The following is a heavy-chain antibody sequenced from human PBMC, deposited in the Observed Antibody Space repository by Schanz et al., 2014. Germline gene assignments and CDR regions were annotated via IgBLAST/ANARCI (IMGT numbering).Heavy chain of an antibody. CDR1: GFTFSSYD. Sequence: EVQLVESGGGLVQPGGSLRLSCTASGFTFSSYDVFWVRQAPGKGLEWVSFIYIGGNTYYADSVKGRFTISRDNSKNTVYIQMNSLRAEDTAVYYCARGGPAYYFDDWGQGTLVTVSS. CDR2: IYIGGNT. J-gene: IGHJ4*02. CDR3: ARGGPAYYFDD. V-gene: IGHV3-66*01.